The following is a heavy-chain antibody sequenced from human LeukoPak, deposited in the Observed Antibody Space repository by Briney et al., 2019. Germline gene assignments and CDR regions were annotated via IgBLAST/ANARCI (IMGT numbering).Heavy chain of an antibody. Sequence: SCKASGYTFTGYYMHWVRQAPGKGLEWVAVISYDGSNQYFADSVTGRFTISRDNSKNTLFLQLNSLRPEDTAVYYCARGRGSSGRNYFDYWGQGTLVTVSS. CDR1: GYTFTGYY. CDR2: ISYDGSNQ. D-gene: IGHD3-16*01. J-gene: IGHJ4*02. CDR3: ARGRGSSGRNYFDY. V-gene: IGHV3-30-3*01.